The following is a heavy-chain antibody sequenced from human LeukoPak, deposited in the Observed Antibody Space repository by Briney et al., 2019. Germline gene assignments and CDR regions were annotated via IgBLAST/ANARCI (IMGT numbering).Heavy chain of an antibody. CDR1: GGSFSGYY. CDR2: INHSGST. J-gene: IGHJ5*02. D-gene: IGHD3-10*01. Sequence: KPSETLSLTCAVYGGSFSGYYWSWICQPPGKGLEWIGEINHSGSTNYNPSLKSRVTISVDTSKNQFSLKLSSVTAADTAVYYCARGRSGKYYHGSGSYYKSPKESKYNWFDPWGQGTLVTVSS. V-gene: IGHV4-34*01. CDR3: ARGRSGKYYHGSGSYYKSPKESKYNWFDP.